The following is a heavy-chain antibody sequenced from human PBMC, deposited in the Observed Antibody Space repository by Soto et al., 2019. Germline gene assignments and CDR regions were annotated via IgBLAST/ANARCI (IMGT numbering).Heavy chain of an antibody. J-gene: IGHJ4*02. CDR1: GYRFTSLD. D-gene: IGHD1-26*01. CDR3: ARGVSAGVDY. V-gene: IGHV1-8*01. CDR2: MEPSTGTT. Sequence: XSVKGSCKASGYRFTSLDINWVRQTAGQGLEWMGWMEPSTGTTGYAQKFQGRVTMTRDTSINTAYMELTTLTSDDTAFYYCARGVSAGVDYWGQRTLVTVSS.